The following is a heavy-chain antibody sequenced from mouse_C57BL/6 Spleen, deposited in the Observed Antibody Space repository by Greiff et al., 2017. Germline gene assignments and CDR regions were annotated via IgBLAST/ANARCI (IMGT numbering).Heavy chain of an antibody. CDR1: GYTFTSYR. V-gene: IGHV1-69*01. CDR2: IDPSDSYT. D-gene: IGHD1-1*01. Sequence: QVQLQQPGAELVMPGASVKLSCKASGYTFTSYRMHWVKQRPGQGLEWIGEIDPSDSYTNYNQKFKGKSTLTVDKSSSTAYMQLSSLTSEDSAVYNCTSGLREFDDWGQGTTLTVSS. CDR3: TSGLREFDD. J-gene: IGHJ2*01.